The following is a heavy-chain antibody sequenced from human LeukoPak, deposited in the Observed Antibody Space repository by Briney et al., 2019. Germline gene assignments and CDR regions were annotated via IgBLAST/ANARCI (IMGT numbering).Heavy chain of an antibody. V-gene: IGHV4-34*01. J-gene: IGHJ5*02. CDR2: INHSGST. Sequence: KPSETLSLTCAVYGGSFSGYYWSWIRQPPGKGLEWIGEINHSGSTNYNPSLKSRVTISVDTSKIQFSLKLSSVTAADTAVYYCARHGDLPYNWFDPWGQGTLVTVSS. D-gene: IGHD4-17*01. CDR1: GGSFSGYY. CDR3: ARHGDLPYNWFDP.